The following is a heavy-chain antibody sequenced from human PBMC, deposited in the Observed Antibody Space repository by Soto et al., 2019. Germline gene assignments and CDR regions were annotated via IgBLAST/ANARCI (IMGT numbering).Heavy chain of an antibody. V-gene: IGHV4-34*01. CDR3: VTSLWFGTQPEI. CDR2: ISPSGTT. D-gene: IGHD3-10*01. Sequence: QVQLQQWGAGLLKPSETLSLTCAVYGGSFSGYYWTWFRQPPGKGLEWIREISPSGTTKYIPSLKSRVTISADASKKQFSLKVTSVTAADTAVYYCVTSLWFGTQPEIWGQGALVTGSS. J-gene: IGHJ4*02. CDR1: GGSFSGYY.